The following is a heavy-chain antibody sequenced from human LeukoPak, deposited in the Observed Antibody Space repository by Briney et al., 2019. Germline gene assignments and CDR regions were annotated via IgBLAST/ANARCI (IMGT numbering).Heavy chain of an antibody. CDR3: ARGLCSSTSCYNSYYYYYMDV. CDR1: GYTFTSYD. CDR2: MNPNSGNT. J-gene: IGHJ6*03. Sequence: ASVKVSCKASGYTFTSYDINWVRQATGQGLEWMGWMNPNSGNTGYAQKFQGRVTMTRNTSISTAYMELSSLRSEDTAVYYCARGLCSSTSCYNSYYYYYMDVWGKGTTVTVSS. V-gene: IGHV1-8*01. D-gene: IGHD2-2*02.